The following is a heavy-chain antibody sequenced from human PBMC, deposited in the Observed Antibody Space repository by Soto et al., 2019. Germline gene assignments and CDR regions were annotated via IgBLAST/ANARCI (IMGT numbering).Heavy chain of an antibody. V-gene: IGHV1-8*01. J-gene: IGHJ5*01. CDR2: MNPNSGNT. Sequence: GASVKVSCKASGYTFTSYDINWVRQSTVQGLEWMGWMNPNSGNTGYAQKFQGRVTMTRNTSISTAYMELSSLRSEDTAVYYCARGRYYDFWSGSNWFDPWGQGTLVTVSS. CDR1: GYTFTSYD. CDR3: ARGRYYDFWSGSNWFDP. D-gene: IGHD3-3*01.